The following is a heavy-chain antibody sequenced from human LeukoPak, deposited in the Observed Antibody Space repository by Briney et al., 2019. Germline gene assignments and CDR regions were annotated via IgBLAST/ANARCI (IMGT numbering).Heavy chain of an antibody. D-gene: IGHD2-2*01. CDR2: IYPSGST. Sequence: PETLSPTCVVYGPSFSSYYSSWIRQPPGKGLEWIGEIYPSGSTNYNPSLKSRVPISVDKSTNQFSLKLTSVNPAAPAVFSCARSCSKSSFYGRDALDSWGEGTMVTVSS. V-gene: IGHV4-34*01. CDR3: ARSCSKSSFYGRDALDS. CDR1: GPSFSSYY. J-gene: IGHJ3*02.